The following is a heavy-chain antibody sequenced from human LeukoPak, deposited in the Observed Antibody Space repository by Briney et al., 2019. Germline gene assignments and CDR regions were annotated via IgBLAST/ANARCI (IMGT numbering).Heavy chain of an antibody. CDR2: IWFDGSNI. CDR1: GFNFSSYG. J-gene: IGHJ4*02. CDR3: ARDSLPMAVTGPFDH. Sequence: PGGSLRLSCAASGFNFSSYGMHWVRQAPGKGLDWVTSIWFDGSNIHYADSVKGRVTISRDNSKSALYLQMNSLRAEDTAIYYCARDSLPMAVTGPFDHWGQGALVTVSS. V-gene: IGHV3-33*01. D-gene: IGHD6-19*01.